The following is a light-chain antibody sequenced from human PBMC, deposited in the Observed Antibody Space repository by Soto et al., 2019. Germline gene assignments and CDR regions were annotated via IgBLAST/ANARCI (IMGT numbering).Light chain of an antibody. Sequence: DIQMTQSPSTVSAYVGDSVTITCRASQSITTWLAWYQQRPGKAPKLMIYDVSSLQSGVPSRFSGSGSGTEFTLTISSLQPDDFATYYGQHYKMYSPWTFGQGTKVEIK. CDR3: QHYKMYSPWT. V-gene: IGKV1-5*01. CDR1: QSITTW. CDR2: DVS. J-gene: IGKJ1*01.